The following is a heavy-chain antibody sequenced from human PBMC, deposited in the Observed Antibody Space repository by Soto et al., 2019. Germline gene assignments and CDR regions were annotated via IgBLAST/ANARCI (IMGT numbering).Heavy chain of an antibody. CDR3: AKDHLFSGWTSGGYFDY. CDR2: ISGSVGTT. D-gene: IGHD6-19*01. V-gene: IGHV3-23*01. CDR1: GFTFSSYA. J-gene: IGHJ4*02. Sequence: EVQLLESGGGLVQPGGSLRLSCEASGFTFSSYAMSWLRQPPGKGLEWVSVISGSVGTTYYADSVKGRFTISRDNSKNTLYLQMNNLRAEDTAVYYCAKDHLFSGWTSGGYFDYWGQGALVTVSS.